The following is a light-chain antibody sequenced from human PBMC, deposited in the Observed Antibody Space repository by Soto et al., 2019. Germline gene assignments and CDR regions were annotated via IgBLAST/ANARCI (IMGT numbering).Light chain of an antibody. J-gene: IGKJ1*01. Sequence: DAVVTQSPDSLAASLGERATINCKSSQSVLYSSNNKNDLAWYQQKPGQPPKLLIYWASTRESGVPDRFSGSGAETDFTLTISSLQAEDVAVYYCQQDLHTPRTFGQGTKVEIK. CDR2: WAS. CDR1: QSVLYSSNNKND. CDR3: QQDLHTPRT. V-gene: IGKV4-1*01.